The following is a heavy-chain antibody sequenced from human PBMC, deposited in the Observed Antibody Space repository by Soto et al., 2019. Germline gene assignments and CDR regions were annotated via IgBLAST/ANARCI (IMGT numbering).Heavy chain of an antibody. J-gene: IGHJ6*03. Sequence: VSGPTLVNPTETLTLTCTVSGFSLSNARMGVSWIRQPPGKALEWLAHIFSNDEKSYSTSLKSRLTISKDTSKSQVVLTMTNMDPVDTATYYCARTQTYYDFWSGYYSNHYYYYYMDVWGKGTTVTVSS. V-gene: IGHV2-26*01. CDR2: IFSNDEK. D-gene: IGHD3-3*01. CDR3: ARTQTYYDFWSGYYSNHYYYYYMDV. CDR1: GFSLSNARMG.